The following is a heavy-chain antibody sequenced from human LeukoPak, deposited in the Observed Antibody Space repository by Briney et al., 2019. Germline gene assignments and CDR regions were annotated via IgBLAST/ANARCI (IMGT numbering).Heavy chain of an antibody. D-gene: IGHD2-15*01. CDR3: ARESGNGGWYFDY. Sequence: GGSLRLSCAASGFTFSSYWMHWVRQAPGKGLVWVSRINSDGSSTSYADSVKGRFTISRDNAKNTLYLQMNSLRAEDTAVYYCARESGNGGWYFDYWGQGTLVTVSS. CDR1: GFTFSSYW. J-gene: IGHJ4*02. V-gene: IGHV3-74*01. CDR2: INSDGSST.